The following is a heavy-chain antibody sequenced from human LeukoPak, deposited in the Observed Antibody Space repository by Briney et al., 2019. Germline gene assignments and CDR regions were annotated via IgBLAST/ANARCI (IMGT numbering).Heavy chain of an antibody. CDR1: GYTLTELS. CDR3: ARWAEGWFPLGFDY. Sequence: ASVKVSCKVSGYTLTELSMHWVRQAPGKGLEWMGGFDPEDGGTIYAQKFQGRVTMTEDTSTDTAYMELSSLRSEDTAVYYCARWAEGWFPLGFDYWGQGTLVTVSS. CDR2: FDPEDGGT. D-gene: IGHD6-19*01. J-gene: IGHJ4*02. V-gene: IGHV1-24*01.